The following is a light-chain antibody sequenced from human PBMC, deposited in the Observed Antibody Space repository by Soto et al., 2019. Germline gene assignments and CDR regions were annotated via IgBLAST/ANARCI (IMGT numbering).Light chain of an antibody. J-gene: IGLJ1*01. CDR3: QSYDSSLNGYV. V-gene: IGLV1-40*01. Sequence: QPVLTQPPSVSGAPGQRVTISCTGSSSNIGGAYDVHWYQQLPGTAPKLLIYANKYRPSGVPDRFSGSKSGTSASLAITGLQAEDEADYYCQSYDSSLNGYVFGTGTKLTVL. CDR2: ANK. CDR1: SSNIGGAYD.